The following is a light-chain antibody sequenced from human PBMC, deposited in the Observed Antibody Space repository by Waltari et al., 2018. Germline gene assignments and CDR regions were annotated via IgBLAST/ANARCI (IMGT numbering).Light chain of an antibody. V-gene: IGKV3-11*01. CDR1: QSVSSY. CDR3: QQRYNWPSLT. CDR2: DAS. Sequence: ETVLTQSPATLPLSPGERAPLYCRASQSVSSYLAWYQKKPGQAPRLLIYDASNRATGIPARFSGSGSGTDFTLTISSLEPGDFAVYYCQQRYNWPSLTFGGGTKVEI. J-gene: IGKJ4*01.